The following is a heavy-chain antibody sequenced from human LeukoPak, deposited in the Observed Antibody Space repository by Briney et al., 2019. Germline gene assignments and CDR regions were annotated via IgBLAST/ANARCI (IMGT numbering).Heavy chain of an antibody. CDR2: MNPNSGNT. CDR3: ARQMVVAASYWFDP. Sequence: ASVKVSCKASGYTFTSYDINWVRQATGQGLEWMGWMNPNSGNTGYAQKFQGRVTITRNTSISTAYMELSSLRSADTAVYYCARQMVVAASYWFDPWGQGTLVTVSS. D-gene: IGHD2-15*01. J-gene: IGHJ5*02. V-gene: IGHV1-8*01. CDR1: GYTFTSYD.